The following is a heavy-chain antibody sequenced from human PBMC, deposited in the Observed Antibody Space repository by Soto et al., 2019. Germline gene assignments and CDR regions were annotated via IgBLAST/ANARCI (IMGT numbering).Heavy chain of an antibody. V-gene: IGHV1-18*01. CDR2: ISAYNGNT. D-gene: IGHD3-3*01. J-gene: IGHJ6*02. CDR3: ARESPFRPKETIPGRKPNHGMDV. CDR1: GYTFTSYG. Sequence: QVQLVQSGAEVKKPGASVKVSCKASGYTFTSYGISWVRQAPGQGLVWMGWISAYNGNTNYAQKLQGRVTMTTDTATSTAYMELRGLRSDDTAVYYCARESPFRPKETIPGRKPNHGMDVWGQGTTVTVSS.